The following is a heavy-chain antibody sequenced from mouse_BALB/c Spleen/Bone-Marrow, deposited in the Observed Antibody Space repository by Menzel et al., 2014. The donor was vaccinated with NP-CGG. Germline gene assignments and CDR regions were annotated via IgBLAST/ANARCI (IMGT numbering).Heavy chain of an antibody. CDR2: IAPGSGST. J-gene: IGHJ2*01. CDR1: GYTFTSYW. D-gene: IGHD2-14*01. V-gene: IGHV1S41*01. CDR3: AYYRYDGNY. Sequence: DLVKPGASVKLSCKASGYTFTSYWINWIKQRPGQGLEWIGRIAPGSGSTYYNEMFKGKAILTVDTSSSTAYIQLSSLSSEESAVYFCAYYRYDGNYWGQGTTLPVSS.